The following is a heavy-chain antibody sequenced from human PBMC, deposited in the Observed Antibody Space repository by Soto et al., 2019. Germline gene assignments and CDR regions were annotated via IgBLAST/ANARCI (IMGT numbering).Heavy chain of an antibody. Sequence: PSETLSLTCTVSGGSISSSSYYWGWIRQPPGRGLEWIGSIYYSGSTYYNPSLKSRVTISVDTSKNQFSLKLSSVTAADTAVYYCARHILGSGSYYIYYYYGMDVWGQGTTVT. D-gene: IGHD3-10*01. J-gene: IGHJ6*02. CDR2: IYYSGST. V-gene: IGHV4-39*01. CDR3: ARHILGSGSYYIYYYYGMDV. CDR1: GGSISSSSYY.